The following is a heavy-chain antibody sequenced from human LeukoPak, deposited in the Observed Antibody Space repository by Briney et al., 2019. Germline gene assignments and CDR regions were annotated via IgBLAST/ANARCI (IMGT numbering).Heavy chain of an antibody. D-gene: IGHD4-23*01. Sequence: SETLSLTCAVYGGSFSGYYWSWIRQPPGKGLEWIGEINHSGSTNYNPSLKSRVTISVDTSKNQFSLKLSSVTAADTAVYYCARGRFGGNSDYWGQVTLVTVSS. CDR1: GGSFSGYY. CDR3: ARGRFGGNSDY. V-gene: IGHV4-34*01. CDR2: INHSGST. J-gene: IGHJ4*02.